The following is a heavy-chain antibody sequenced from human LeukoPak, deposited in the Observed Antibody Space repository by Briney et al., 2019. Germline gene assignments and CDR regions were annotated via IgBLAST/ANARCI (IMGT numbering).Heavy chain of an antibody. Sequence: SETLSLTCTVSGGSISSGDYYWSWIRQPPGKGLEWIGYIYYSGSTYYNPSLKSRVTISVDTSKNQFSLKLSSVTAADTAVYYCARGGDGSGETLGNWFDPWGQGTLVTVSS. CDR2: IYYSGST. CDR1: GGSISSGDYY. V-gene: IGHV4-30-4*01. D-gene: IGHD3-10*01. J-gene: IGHJ5*02. CDR3: ARGGDGSGETLGNWFDP.